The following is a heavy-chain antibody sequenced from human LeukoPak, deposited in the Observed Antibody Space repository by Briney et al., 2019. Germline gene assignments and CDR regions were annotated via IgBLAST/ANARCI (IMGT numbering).Heavy chain of an antibody. CDR1: GYTFTGYY. CDR2: INPNSGGT. J-gene: IGHJ5*02. CDR3: ARDRAGSSSWWKNWFDP. Sequence: ASVKVSCKASGYTFTGYYMHWVRQAPGQGLEWMGWINPNSGGTNYAQKFQGRVTMTRDTSISTAYVELSRLRSDDTAVYYCARDRAGSSSWWKNWFDPWGQGTLVTVSS. V-gene: IGHV1-2*02. D-gene: IGHD6-13*01.